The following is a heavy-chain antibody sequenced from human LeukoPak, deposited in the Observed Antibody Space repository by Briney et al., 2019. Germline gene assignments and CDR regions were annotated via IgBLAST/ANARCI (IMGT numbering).Heavy chain of an antibody. CDR1: GFTFSSYG. Sequence: PGRSLRLSCAASGFTFSSYGMHWVRQAPGKGLEWVAVISYDGSNKYYADSVKGRFTISRDNSKNTPYLQMNSLRAEDTAVYYCAKSAVAGPDYFDYWGQGTLVTVSS. J-gene: IGHJ4*02. CDR2: ISYDGSNK. CDR3: AKSAVAGPDYFDY. D-gene: IGHD6-19*01. V-gene: IGHV3-30*18.